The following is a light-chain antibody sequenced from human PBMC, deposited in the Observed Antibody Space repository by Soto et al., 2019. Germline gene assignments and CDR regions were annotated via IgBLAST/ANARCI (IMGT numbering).Light chain of an antibody. CDR3: QQYYSYPRA. CDR1: QSVNIN. V-gene: IGKV3-15*01. CDR2: GAS. Sequence: EIVLTQSPATLSLSQGERATLSCRASQSVNINLAWYQQKPGQAPRLLIQGASTRATGTPARFSGSGSGTEFTLTISSLQSEDFATYYCQQYYSYPRAFGQGTKVDIK. J-gene: IGKJ1*01.